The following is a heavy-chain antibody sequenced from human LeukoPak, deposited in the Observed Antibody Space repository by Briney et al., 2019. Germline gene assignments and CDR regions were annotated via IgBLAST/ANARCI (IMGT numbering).Heavy chain of an antibody. CDR3: ARGGEDSQLWFEPKQYYFDF. CDR1: GFIVSRNY. Sequence: GGPLRLSCAASGFIVSRNYMNRVRQPPGQGLEWVSIIYTGGTTYYADSVKARFTISRDDSKNTLFLQMNNLRAEDTAVYYCARGGEDSQLWFEPKQYYFDFWGQGTLVTVSS. D-gene: IGHD5-18*01. CDR2: IYTGGTT. V-gene: IGHV3-53*01. J-gene: IGHJ4*02.